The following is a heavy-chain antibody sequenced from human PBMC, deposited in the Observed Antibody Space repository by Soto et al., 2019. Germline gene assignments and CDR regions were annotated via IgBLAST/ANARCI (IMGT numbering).Heavy chain of an antibody. J-gene: IGHJ4*02. CDR3: AKLYYCRTTICSPHDY. Sequence: EVHLLESGGGLVQPGGSLRLSCAASGFTFSNYDMNWVRQAPGKGLEWVSAITGSGGSTYDADSVKGRFTISRDNSKNMLYMQMNSLRAEDTAVYFCAKLYYCRTTICSPHDYWGQGTLVSVSS. CDR1: GFTFSNYD. CDR2: ITGSGGST. V-gene: IGHV3-23*01. D-gene: IGHD2-2*01.